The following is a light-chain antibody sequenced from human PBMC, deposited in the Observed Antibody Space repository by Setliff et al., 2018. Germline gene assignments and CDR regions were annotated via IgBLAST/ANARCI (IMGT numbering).Light chain of an antibody. V-gene: IGLV2-14*01. Sequence: QSVLAQPASVSGSPGQSITISCTGTNSDVGNYKYVSWYQQVPGKAPKLIIFEVSNRPSGIPNRFSGSKSGNTASLSISGLQAEDEADYYCSSYTTMSTRIFGTGTKVTV. CDR1: NSDVGNYKY. CDR2: EVS. CDR3: SSYTTMSTRI. J-gene: IGLJ1*01.